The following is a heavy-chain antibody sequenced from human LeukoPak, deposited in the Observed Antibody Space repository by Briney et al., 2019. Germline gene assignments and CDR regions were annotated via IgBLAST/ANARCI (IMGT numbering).Heavy chain of an antibody. V-gene: IGHV3-23*01. CDR3: AKDRDDSSGYYPDFDY. CDR1: EFTFSTYA. Sequence: GGSLRLSCAASEFTFSTYAMSWVRQAPGRGPEWVSGISGSGGSTYYADSVKGRFTISSDNSKNTLYLQMNSLRADDTAVYYCAKDRDDSSGYYPDFDYWGQGTLVTVSS. CDR2: ISGSGGST. J-gene: IGHJ4*02. D-gene: IGHD3-22*01.